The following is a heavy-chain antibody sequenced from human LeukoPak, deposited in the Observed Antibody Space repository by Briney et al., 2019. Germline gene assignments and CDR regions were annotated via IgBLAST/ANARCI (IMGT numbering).Heavy chain of an antibody. CDR1: GGSISSYY. D-gene: IGHD3-22*01. V-gene: IGHV4-34*01. CDR3: ARGRRAHSSGYLFLNYYGMDV. J-gene: IGHJ6*02. Sequence: SETLSLTCTVSGGSISSYYWSWIRQPPGKGLEWIGEINHSGSTNYNPSLKSRVTISVDTSKNQFSLKLSSVTAADTAVYYCARGRRAHSSGYLFLNYYGMDVWGQGTTVTVSS. CDR2: INHSGST.